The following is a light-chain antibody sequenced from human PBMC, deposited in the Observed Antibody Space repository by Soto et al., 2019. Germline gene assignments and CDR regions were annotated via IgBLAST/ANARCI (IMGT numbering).Light chain of an antibody. V-gene: IGKV3-20*01. J-gene: IGKJ2*01. CDR1: QSVSSSY. Sequence: EIVLTQSPGTLSLSPGERATLSCRASQSVSSSYLAWYQQKPGQAPRLLIYGASSMATGIPDRFSGSGSGTDFTLTISRLEPEDCAVYYGQQYGSSPRYTFGQGTKLEIK. CDR2: GAS. CDR3: QQYGSSPRYT.